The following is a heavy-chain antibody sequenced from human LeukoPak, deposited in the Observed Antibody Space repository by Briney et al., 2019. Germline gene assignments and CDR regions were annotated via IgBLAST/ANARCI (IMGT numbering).Heavy chain of an antibody. CDR1: GFTYSNYW. V-gene: IGHV3-7*03. J-gene: IGHJ2*01. CDR2: IKQDGNEK. Sequence: GGSLRLSCAASGFTYSNYWMSWVRQAPGKGLEWVANIKQDGNEKYYVDSVKGRFTISRDNAKNSLYLQMNSLRAEDTAVYYCAREPDYGDHRYFDLWGHGTLVSVSS. D-gene: IGHD4-17*01. CDR3: AREPDYGDHRYFDL.